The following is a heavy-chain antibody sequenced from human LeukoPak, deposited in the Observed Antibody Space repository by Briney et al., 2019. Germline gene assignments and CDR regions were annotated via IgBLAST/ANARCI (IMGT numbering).Heavy chain of an antibody. V-gene: IGHV3-9*01. CDR3: AKMSLD. CDR2: ISWNSGSI. J-gene: IGHJ4*02. Sequence: GGSLRLSCAASGFTFDDYAMHWVRQAPGKGLEWVSGISWNSGSIGYADSVKGRFTISRDNAKNSLYLQMNSLRAEDTAVYYCAKMSLDWGQGTLVTVSS. CDR1: GFTFDDYA. D-gene: IGHD3-16*01.